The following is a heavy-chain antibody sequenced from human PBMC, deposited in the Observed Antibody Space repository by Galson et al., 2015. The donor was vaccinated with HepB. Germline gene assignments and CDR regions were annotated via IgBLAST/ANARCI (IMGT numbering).Heavy chain of an antibody. CDR2: ISRDGGIP. CDR3: ARESTSITSDTAFDQ. V-gene: IGHV3-64*01. CDR1: GFTFSSNP. D-gene: IGHD1-20*01. J-gene: IGHJ4*02. Sequence: TLRLSCAASGFTFSSNPMHWVRQAPGQGLEYVSGISRDGGIPYYANSVKGRFTISRDNSKNTPYLQMGSLRAEDMAVYYSARESTSITSDTAFDQWGQGTLVTVSS.